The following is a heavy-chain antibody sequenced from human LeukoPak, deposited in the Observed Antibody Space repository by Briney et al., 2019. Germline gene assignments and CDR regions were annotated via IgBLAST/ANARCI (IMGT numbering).Heavy chain of an antibody. Sequence: PGGSLRLSCAASGFTFFRYTMNWVRQAPGKGLEWVSSISSSSSYIYYADSVKGRFTISRDNAKNSLYLQMNSLRAEDTAVFYWARAKLIGNDAFDIWGQGTMVTVSS. CDR3: ARAKLIGNDAFDI. CDR1: GFTFFRYT. V-gene: IGHV3-21*01. D-gene: IGHD2-8*01. CDR2: ISSSSSYI. J-gene: IGHJ3*02.